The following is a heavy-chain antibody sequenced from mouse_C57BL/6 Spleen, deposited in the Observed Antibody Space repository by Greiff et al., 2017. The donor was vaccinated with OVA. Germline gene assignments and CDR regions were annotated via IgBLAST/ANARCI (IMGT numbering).Heavy chain of an antibody. CDR3: ARGGLRRREYYFDY. V-gene: IGHV3-6*01. J-gene: IGHJ2*01. Sequence: DVQLQESGPGLVKPSQSLSLTCSVTGYSITSGYYWNWIRQFPGNKLEWMGYISYDGSNNYNPSLKNRISITRDTSKNQFFLKLNSVTTEDTATYYGARGGLRRREYYFDYWGQGTTLTVSS. CDR1: GYSITSGYY. CDR2: ISYDGSN. D-gene: IGHD2-2*01.